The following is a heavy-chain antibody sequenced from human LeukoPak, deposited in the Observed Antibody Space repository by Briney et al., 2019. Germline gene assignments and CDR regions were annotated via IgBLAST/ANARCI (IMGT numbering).Heavy chain of an antibody. J-gene: IGHJ4*02. V-gene: IGHV1-2*05. Sequence: ASVKVSCKASGYTFTGYYMHWMRQAPGQGLEWMGGINPNSGGTNHAQKFQGRVTMTRDTSIGTAYMELTRLRSDDTVVYYCARAIGWFGGDYWGQGTLVTVSS. D-gene: IGHD3-10*01. CDR2: INPNSGGT. CDR3: ARAIGWFGGDY. CDR1: GYTFTGYY.